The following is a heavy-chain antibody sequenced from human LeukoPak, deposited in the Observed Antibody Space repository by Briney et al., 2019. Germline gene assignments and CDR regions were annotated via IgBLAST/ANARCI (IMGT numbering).Heavy chain of an antibody. V-gene: IGHV3-30-3*01. Sequence: GGSLRLSCAASGFTFSSYAMHWVRQAPGKGLEWVAVISYDGSNKYYADSVKGRFTISRDNSKNTLYLQVNSLRAEDTAVYYCARDGLYYRFDYWGQGTLVTVSS. CDR1: GFTFSSYA. CDR2: ISYDGSNK. CDR3: ARDGLYYRFDY. D-gene: IGHD3-10*01. J-gene: IGHJ4*02.